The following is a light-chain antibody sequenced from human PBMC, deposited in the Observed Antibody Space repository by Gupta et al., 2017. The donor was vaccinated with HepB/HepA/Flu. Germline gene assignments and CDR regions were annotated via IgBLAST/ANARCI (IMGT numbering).Light chain of an antibody. Sequence: QSALTQPRSVSGSPGQSVPLSCTGTTSDVGGYKYVSWYQQHPGKAPNLIIYDVGRRPSGVPDRCSGSQSGNTASLTISRLRAEDEADYYCCSYAGSSLGSHVIFGGGTKLTVL. V-gene: IGLV2-11*01. CDR2: DVG. CDR3: CSYAGSSLGSHVI. CDR1: TSDVGGYKY. J-gene: IGLJ2*01.